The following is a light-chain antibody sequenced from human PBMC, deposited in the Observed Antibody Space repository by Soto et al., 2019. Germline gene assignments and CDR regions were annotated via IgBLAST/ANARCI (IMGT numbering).Light chain of an antibody. V-gene: IGLV2-14*03. CDR2: DVS. J-gene: IGLJ1*01. CDR3: SSFTTSSTRV. Sequence: QSVLTQPASVSGSPEQSITISCTGTSGDVGAYNYVSWYQLHPGKAPKLMIYDVSNRPSGVSNRFSGSKSGNTASLTISGLQAEDEADYFCSSFTTSSTRVFGTGTKLTVL. CDR1: SGDVGAYNY.